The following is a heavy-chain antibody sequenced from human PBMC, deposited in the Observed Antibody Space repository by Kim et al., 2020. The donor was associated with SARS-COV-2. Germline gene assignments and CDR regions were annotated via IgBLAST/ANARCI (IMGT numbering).Heavy chain of an antibody. D-gene: IGHD2-8*01. CDR2: IDADNGNT. Sequence: ASVKVSCKASGYTFTSYAFHWVRQAPGQRLEWMGWIDADNGNTKYSQRFQGRVTITRDTSANTAYMELSSLTSEDTAVYYCARNGDYWGQGTLVTVSS. CDR3: ARNGDY. V-gene: IGHV1-3*01. J-gene: IGHJ4*02. CDR1: GYTFTSYA.